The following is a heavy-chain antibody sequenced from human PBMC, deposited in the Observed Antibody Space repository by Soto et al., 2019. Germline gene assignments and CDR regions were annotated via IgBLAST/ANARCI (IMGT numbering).Heavy chain of an antibody. D-gene: IGHD3-22*01. CDR2: INAGNGST. CDR1: GYTFTSYA. V-gene: IGHV1-3*01. Sequence: ASVKVSCKASGYTFTSYATHWVRQAPGQRLEWMGWINAGNGSTKYSQKFQGRVTITRDTSASTAYMELSSLRSEDTAVYYCARGYYDSSGWRYYYGMDVWAKGPRSPSP. J-gene: IGHJ6*02. CDR3: ARGYYDSSGWRYYYGMDV.